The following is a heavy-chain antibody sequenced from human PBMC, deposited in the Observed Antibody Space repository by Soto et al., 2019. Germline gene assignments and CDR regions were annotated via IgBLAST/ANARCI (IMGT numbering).Heavy chain of an antibody. Sequence: ASVKVSCKASGYTFTNFGVSWVRQAPGQGLEWMGWISGDSSYTKSAQKFQGRVTMITDTSTSTAYMELRSLTSDDTAVYYCARDSGAVSGTSGFYYWGQGTPVTVSS. J-gene: IGHJ4*02. V-gene: IGHV1-18*01. CDR1: GYTFTNFG. D-gene: IGHD1-1*01. CDR2: ISGDSSYT. CDR3: ARDSGAVSGTSGFYY.